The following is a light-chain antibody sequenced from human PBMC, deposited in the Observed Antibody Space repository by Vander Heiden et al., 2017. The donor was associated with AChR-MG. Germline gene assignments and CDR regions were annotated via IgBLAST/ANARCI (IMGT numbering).Light chain of an antibody. J-gene: IGLJ1*01. CDR3: CSYAGSYTYV. V-gene: IGLV2-11*01. Sequence: QSALTPPRSVSGSPGPSVTISCTGTSSDVGGYNYVSSYQQHAGKAPKLMIYDVSKRPSRVPDRFSGSKSGNTASLTISGLQAEDEADYYCCSYAGSYTYVFGTGTKVTVL. CDR1: SSDVGGYNY. CDR2: DVS.